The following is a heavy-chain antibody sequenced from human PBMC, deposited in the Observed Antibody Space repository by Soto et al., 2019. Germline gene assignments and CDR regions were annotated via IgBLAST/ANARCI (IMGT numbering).Heavy chain of an antibody. V-gene: IGHV3-23*01. CDR2: ISVSGGT. CDR1: GFTFSSYA. Sequence: PGGSLRLSCAASGFTFSSYAMYWVRQAPGKGPEWVSHISVSGGTYYADSVKGRFTISRDNSKNTLFLQMNSLRAEDTAVYYCAKSLSTATSFDYWGQGTPVTVSS. CDR3: AKSLSTATSFDY. J-gene: IGHJ4*02.